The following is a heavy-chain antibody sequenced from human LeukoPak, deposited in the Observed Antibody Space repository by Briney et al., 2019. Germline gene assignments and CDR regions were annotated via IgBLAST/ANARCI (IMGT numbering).Heavy chain of an antibody. Sequence: HPGTSLRLSCAASGFTFSSYAMPWVRQAPGKGLEWVAAISNDGDNQYYVDSLKGRVTVSRDNANDILYLQMNSLRAEDTAVYYCATDAMSAPGDYWGQGTLLTVSS. V-gene: IGHV3-30*03. CDR3: ATDAMSAPGDY. J-gene: IGHJ4*02. D-gene: IGHD2-2*01. CDR1: GFTFSSYA. CDR2: ISNDGDNQ.